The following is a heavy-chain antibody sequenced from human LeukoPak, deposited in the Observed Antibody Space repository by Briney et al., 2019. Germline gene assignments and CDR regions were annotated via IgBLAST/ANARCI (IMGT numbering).Heavy chain of an antibody. CDR1: GGSISSGGSIGSFY. D-gene: IGHD4-23*01. Sequence: SETLSLTCTVSGGSISSGGSIGSFYWSWIRQPAGKGLEWIGRIDAGGSTNYNPSLRGRVTISVDTSKNQFSLKLSSVTAADTAVYYCARVKGVRDYGGNYWYFDLWGRGTLVTVSS. CDR2: IDAGGST. CDR3: ARVKGVRDYGGNYWYFDL. V-gene: IGHV4-61*02. J-gene: IGHJ2*01.